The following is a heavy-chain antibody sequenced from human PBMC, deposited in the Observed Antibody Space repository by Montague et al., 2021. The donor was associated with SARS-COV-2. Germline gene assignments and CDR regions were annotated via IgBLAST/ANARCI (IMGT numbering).Heavy chain of an antibody. CDR2: IYYSGST. J-gene: IGHJ3*02. V-gene: IGHV4-59*08. CDR3: ARQYYDSSREDAFDI. D-gene: IGHD3-22*01. Sequence: SETLSLTCTVSGDSISRYYWTWIRQPPGKGLEWIGYIYYSGSTNYNASLKSRVTISVDTSKNQFSLKLSSVTAADTAVYYCARQYYDSSREDAFDIWGQGTMVTVSS. CDR1: GDSISRYY.